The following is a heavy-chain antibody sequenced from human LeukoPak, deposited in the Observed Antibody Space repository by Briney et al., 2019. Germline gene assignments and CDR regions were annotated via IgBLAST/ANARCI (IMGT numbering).Heavy chain of an antibody. J-gene: IGHJ4*02. CDR2: ISGSGGST. Sequence: GGSLRLSCAASGFTFSSYGMSWVRQAPGKGLEWVSAISGSGGSTYYADSVKGRFTISRDNSKNTLYLQMNSLKTEDTALYYCTTIPSYSGTYWADFWGQGTLVTVSS. CDR3: TTIPSYSGTYWADF. V-gene: IGHV3-23*01. D-gene: IGHD1-26*01. CDR1: GFTFSSYG.